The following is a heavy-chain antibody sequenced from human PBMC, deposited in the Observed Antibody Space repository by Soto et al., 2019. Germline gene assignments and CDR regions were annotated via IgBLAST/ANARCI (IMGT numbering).Heavy chain of an antibody. J-gene: IGHJ4*02. CDR2: INPSGGST. D-gene: IGHD6-13*01. CDR1: DYTFTSYY. V-gene: IGHV1-46*01. CDR3: ARAGYSTSLVGILATGVHGVDIDY. Sequence: ASVKVSCKASDYTFTSYYMHWVRQAPGQGLEWMGIINPSGGSTSYAQKFQGRVTMTTDTSTSTAYVDVRSLRSDDTAVYYCARAGYSTSLVGILATGVHGVDIDYWGKGTLVTV.